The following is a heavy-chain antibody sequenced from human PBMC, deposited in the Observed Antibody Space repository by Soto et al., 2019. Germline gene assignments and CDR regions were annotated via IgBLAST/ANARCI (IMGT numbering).Heavy chain of an antibody. J-gene: IGHJ1*01. Sequence: QVQLVQSGAEVKKPGASVKVSGKASGYTFTSYGISWVRQAPGQGLEWMGWISVYNGNTNYAQKLQGRVTMTTDTSTSTAYRELRSLRSDDTAVYYCARDLGRVGATLQHWGQGTLVTVSS. CDR1: GYTFTSYG. CDR2: ISVYNGNT. D-gene: IGHD1-26*01. CDR3: ARDLGRVGATLQH. V-gene: IGHV1-18*01.